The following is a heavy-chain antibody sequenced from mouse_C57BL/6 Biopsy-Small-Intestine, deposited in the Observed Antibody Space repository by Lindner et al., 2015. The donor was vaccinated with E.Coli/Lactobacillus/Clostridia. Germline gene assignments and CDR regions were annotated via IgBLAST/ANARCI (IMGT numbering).Heavy chain of an antibody. V-gene: IGHV1-63*01. D-gene: IGHD1-1*02. CDR3: AKREGRSLFNWFDS. Sequence: SVKVSCEASGGTPNTYVITWARQVPGQGFEWMGGIIPMFGTANYALKFQGRVTLTADKSTSTSYMELTGLTSEDTAIYYCAKREGRSLFNWFDSWGQGTLITVS. CDR1: GGTPNTYV. J-gene: IGHJ3*02. CDR2: IIPMFGTA.